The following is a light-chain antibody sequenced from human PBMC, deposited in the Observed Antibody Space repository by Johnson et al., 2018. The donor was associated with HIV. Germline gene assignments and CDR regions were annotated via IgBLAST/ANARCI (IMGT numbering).Light chain of an antibody. CDR2: ENN. J-gene: IGLJ1*01. V-gene: IGLV1-51*02. CDR1: SSNIGTNS. Sequence: QSVLTQPPSVSAAPGQKVTISCSGSSSNIGTNSVSWYQQLPGTAPKLLIYENNKRPTGITDRFSGSKSGTSATLGITGLQTGDEADYYCGTWDSSLSAYVFGTGTKVTVL. CDR3: GTWDSSLSAYV.